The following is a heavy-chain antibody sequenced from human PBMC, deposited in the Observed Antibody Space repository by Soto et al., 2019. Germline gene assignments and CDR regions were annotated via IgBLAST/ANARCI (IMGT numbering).Heavy chain of an antibody. CDR3: ARGRIELGHYGDYGMDV. V-gene: IGHV1-69*01. J-gene: IGHJ6*02. CDR2: IIPIFGTA. Sequence: QVQLVQSGAEVKKPGSSVKVSCKASGGTFSSYAISWVRQAPGQGLEWMGGIIPIFGTANYAQKFQGRVTITADESTSTAYMELSSQRSEDTAVYYCARGRIELGHYGDYGMDVWGQGTTVTVSS. CDR1: GGTFSSYA. D-gene: IGHD4-17*01.